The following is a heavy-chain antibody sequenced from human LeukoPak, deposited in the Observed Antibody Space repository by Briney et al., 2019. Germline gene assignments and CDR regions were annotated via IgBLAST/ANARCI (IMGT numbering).Heavy chain of an antibody. CDR3: AKVPTAYYYDSSGYYFDY. Sequence: PGGSLRLSCAASGFTFSSYGMHWVRQAPGKGLEWVAFIRYDGSNKYYADSVKGRFTISRDNSKNTLYLQMNSLRAEDTAVYYCAKVPTAYYYDSSGYYFDYWGQGTLVTVSS. CDR2: IRYDGSNK. D-gene: IGHD3-22*01. V-gene: IGHV3-30*02. J-gene: IGHJ4*02. CDR1: GFTFSSYG.